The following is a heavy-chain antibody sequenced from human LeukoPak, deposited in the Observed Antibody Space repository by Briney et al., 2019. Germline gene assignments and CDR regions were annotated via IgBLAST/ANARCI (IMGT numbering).Heavy chain of an antibody. V-gene: IGHV3-66*01. D-gene: IGHD6-19*01. CDR1: GFTFSITY. Sequence: GGSLRLSCTASGFTFSITYMAWVRQAPGKGLEWVSVIYGGGDAYYSDSVKGRFIITRDNSKKTLSLQMNNLRVDDTAVYYCARVQFQWFDPWGPGTLVTVSS. CDR2: IYGGGDA. J-gene: IGHJ5*02. CDR3: ARVQFQWFDP.